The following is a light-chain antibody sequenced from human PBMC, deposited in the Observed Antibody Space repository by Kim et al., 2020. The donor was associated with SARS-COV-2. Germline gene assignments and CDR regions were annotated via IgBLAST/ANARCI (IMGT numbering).Light chain of an antibody. CDR2: GKN. CDR1: SLRTYY. CDR3: ISRDNSGDHVV. V-gene: IGLV3-19*01. J-gene: IGLJ2*01. Sequence: ALGQTVRITCQGDSLRTYYASWYQQKPGQAPILVIHGKNNRPSGIPDRFSGSSSGNTASLTVTGAQAVDEADYYCISRDNSGDHVVLGGGTQLTVL.